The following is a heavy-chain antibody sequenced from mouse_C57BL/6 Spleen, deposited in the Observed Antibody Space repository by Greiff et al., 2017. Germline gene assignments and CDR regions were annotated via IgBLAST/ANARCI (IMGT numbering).Heavy chain of an antibody. J-gene: IGHJ4*01. CDR2: ISYDGSN. CDR3: APVYDYGDAMGY. D-gene: IGHD2-4*01. V-gene: IGHV3-6*01. Sequence: EVKLMESGPGLVKPSQSLSLTCSVTGYSITSGYYWNWIRQFPGNKLEWMGYISYDGSNNYNPSLKNRISITRDTSKNQFFLELNSVTTEDTATYYGAPVYDYGDAMGYWGQGTSVTVSS. CDR1: GYSITSGYY.